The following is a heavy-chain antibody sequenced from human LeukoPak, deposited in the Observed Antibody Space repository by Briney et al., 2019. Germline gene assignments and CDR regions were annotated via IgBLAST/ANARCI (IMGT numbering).Heavy chain of an antibody. J-gene: IGHJ4*02. CDR1: GYSFKIYA. CDR2: ISTYDGDT. V-gene: IGHV1-18*01. D-gene: IGHD7-27*01. Sequence: ASVNVSCKTSGYSFKIYAISWVRQAPGQGLEWMGWISTYDGDTNYAQKVQGRVTMTTDTSTSTAYMELRSLRSDDTAVYYCVRDLGPRGIISPQGYWGQGTLVTVSS. CDR3: VRDLGPRGIISPQGY.